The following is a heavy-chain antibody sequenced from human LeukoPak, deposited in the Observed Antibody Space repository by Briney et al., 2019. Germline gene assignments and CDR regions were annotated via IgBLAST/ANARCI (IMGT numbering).Heavy chain of an antibody. V-gene: IGHV3-21*01. CDR3: ASVGLAAAGTGGFDY. Sequence: GGSLRLSCAASGFTFSSYSMNWVRQAPGKGLEWVSSISSSSSYIYYADSVKGRFTISRDNSKNTLYLQMNSLRAEDTAVYYCASVGLAAAGTGGFDYWGQGTLVTVSS. CDR1: GFTFSSYS. D-gene: IGHD6-13*01. CDR2: ISSSSSYI. J-gene: IGHJ4*02.